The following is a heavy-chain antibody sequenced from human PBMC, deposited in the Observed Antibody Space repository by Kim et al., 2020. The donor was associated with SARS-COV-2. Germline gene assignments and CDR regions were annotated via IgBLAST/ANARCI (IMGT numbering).Heavy chain of an antibody. J-gene: IGHJ4*02. D-gene: IGHD1-26*01. CDR2: ISGSGGST. V-gene: IGHV3-23*01. CDR3: AKDKSYYRGYYFDY. CDR1: GFTFSSYA. Sequence: GGSLRLSCAASGFTFSSYAMSWVRQAPGKGLEWVSAISGSGGSTYYADSVKGRFTISRDTSKNTLYLQMNSLRAEDTAVYYCAKDKSYYRGYYFDYWGQGTLGTVSS.